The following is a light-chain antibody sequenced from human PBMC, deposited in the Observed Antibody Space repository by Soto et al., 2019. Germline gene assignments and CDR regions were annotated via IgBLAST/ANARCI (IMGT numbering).Light chain of an antibody. V-gene: IGKV3-15*01. CDR2: GAS. Sequence: EIVMTQSPATLSVSPGERATLSCRASQSVSSNLAWYQQKPGQAPRLLIYGASTRATGIPARFSGSGSGTEVTLTLSSLQSEDFAVYCCQQYNNWHPWTFVQGPKVEIK. CDR1: QSVSSN. J-gene: IGKJ1*01. CDR3: QQYNNWHPWT.